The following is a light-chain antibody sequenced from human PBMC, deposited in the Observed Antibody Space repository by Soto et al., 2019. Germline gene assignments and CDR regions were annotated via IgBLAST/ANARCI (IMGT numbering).Light chain of an antibody. CDR2: GAS. J-gene: IGKJ4*01. Sequence: IVLTQSPGTLSLFPGERATLSCRASQSVSSSYLAWYPQKPGQAPRLLIYGASSRATGIPDRFSGSGAGTDFTLTIRRLELEDFAVYYCQQDGSSPSLTFSRGPKV. CDR3: QQDGSSPSLT. V-gene: IGKV3-20*01. CDR1: QSVSSSY.